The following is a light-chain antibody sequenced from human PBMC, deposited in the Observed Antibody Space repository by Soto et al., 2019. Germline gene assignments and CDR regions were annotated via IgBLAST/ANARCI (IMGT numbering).Light chain of an antibody. V-gene: IGKV1-17*01. CDR1: QTISSW. Sequence: DIQMTQSPSTLSGSVGDRVTITCRASQTISSWLAWYQQKPGKAPKRLIYAASSLQSGVPSRFSGSGSGTEFTLTISSLQPEDFATYYCLQHNSYPLTFGQGTKVDIK. CDR3: LQHNSYPLT. CDR2: AAS. J-gene: IGKJ1*01.